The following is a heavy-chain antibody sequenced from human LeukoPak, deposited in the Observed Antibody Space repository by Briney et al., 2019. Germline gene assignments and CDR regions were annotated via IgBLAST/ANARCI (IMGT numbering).Heavy chain of an antibody. CDR2: ISAYNGNT. CDR3: ARNALDGSSWPEDY. CDR1: GYTFTSYG. D-gene: IGHD6-13*01. Sequence: ASVKVPCKASGYTFTSYGISWVRQAPGQGLEWMGWISAYNGNTNYAQKLQGRVTMTTDTSTSTAYMELRSLRSDDTAVYYCARNALDGSSWPEDYWGQGTLVTVSS. J-gene: IGHJ4*02. V-gene: IGHV1-18*01.